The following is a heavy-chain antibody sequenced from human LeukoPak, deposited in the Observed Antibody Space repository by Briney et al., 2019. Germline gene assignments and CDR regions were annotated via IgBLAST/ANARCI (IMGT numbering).Heavy chain of an antibody. CDR1: GESSFSSYY. J-gene: IGHJ4*02. Sequence: SETLSLTCAVYGESSFSSYYWSWIRQTPGGALEWIGEINHSGYTNYNPSPKSRVTLSIDTSENQFSLRLNSVTAADTAVYYCSRQVVGNDYWGQGTLVTVSS. CDR3: SRQVVGNDY. D-gene: IGHD3-22*01. CDR2: INHSGYT. V-gene: IGHV4-34*01.